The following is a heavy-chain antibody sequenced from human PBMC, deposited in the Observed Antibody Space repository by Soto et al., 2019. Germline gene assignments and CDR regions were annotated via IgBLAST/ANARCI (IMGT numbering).Heavy chain of an antibody. V-gene: IGHV4-30-4*01. CDR3: AREANIAIAPG. CDR1: GASISSGNYY. CDR2: IYYSGST. J-gene: IGHJ4*02. Sequence: SETLSLTCTVSGASISSGNYYWSWIRQPPGMGLEWIGYIYYSGSTYYNPSLKSRVTISVDTSKNQFSLNLSSVTAADTAVYYFAREANIAIAPGWGQGTLVTVSS. D-gene: IGHD5-18*01.